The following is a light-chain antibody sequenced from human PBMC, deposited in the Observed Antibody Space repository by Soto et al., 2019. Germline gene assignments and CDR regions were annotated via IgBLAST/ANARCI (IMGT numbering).Light chain of an antibody. CDR3: QQYSTSPRT. Sequence: DIVLTQSPGTLSLSPGERATLSCRATQSVSSNYLAWYQQKPGRAPRLLIYGTSSRATGIPDRFSGSGSGTDFTLTISRLEPEDFAVYYCQQYSTSPRTFGQGTKADIK. J-gene: IGKJ2*01. CDR2: GTS. V-gene: IGKV3-20*01. CDR1: QSVSSNY.